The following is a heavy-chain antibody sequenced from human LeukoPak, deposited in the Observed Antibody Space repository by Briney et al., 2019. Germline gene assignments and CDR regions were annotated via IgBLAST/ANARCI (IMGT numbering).Heavy chain of an antibody. CDR2: IYPRDSDT. D-gene: IGHD6-19*01. V-gene: IGHV5-51*01. CDR3: ARQSVAGMVGPFQH. Sequence: GESLKISCKGSGYKFTNYWIAWVRQMPGQGLEWLGIIYPRDSDTRYSPSFQGQVTISADKSISTAYLQWSSLKASDTAMYFCARQSVAGMVGPFQHWGQGTLVTVSS. J-gene: IGHJ1*01. CDR1: GYKFTNYW.